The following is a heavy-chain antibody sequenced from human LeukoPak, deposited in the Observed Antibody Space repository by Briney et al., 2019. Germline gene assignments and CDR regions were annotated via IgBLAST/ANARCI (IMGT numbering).Heavy chain of an antibody. CDR1: GGTFSSYA. J-gene: IGHJ4*02. V-gene: IGHV1-69*05. D-gene: IGHD5-24*01. Sequence: SVKVSCKASGGTFSSYAISWVRQAPGQGLEWMGRIIPIFGTANYAQKFQGRVTITTDESTSTAYMELSSLRSEDTAVYYCASDRGRWLQLGYFDYWGQGTLVTVSS. CDR3: ASDRGRWLQLGYFDY. CDR2: IIPIFGTA.